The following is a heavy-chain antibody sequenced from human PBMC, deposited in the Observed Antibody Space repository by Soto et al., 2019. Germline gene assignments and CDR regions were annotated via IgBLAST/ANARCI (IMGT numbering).Heavy chain of an antibody. CDR2: IKSKTDGGTT. V-gene: IGHV3-15*07. D-gene: IGHD6-19*01. Sequence: EVQLVESGGGLVKPGGSLRLSCAASGFTFSNVWMNWVRQAPGKGLEWVGRIKSKTDGGTTDYAAPVKGRFTISRDDSKNTLCLQMNSLKTEDPAVYYCTPLALKYSSGWYEFSDWGQGTLVTVSS. CDR3: TPLALKYSSGWYEFSD. CDR1: GFTFSNVW. J-gene: IGHJ4*02.